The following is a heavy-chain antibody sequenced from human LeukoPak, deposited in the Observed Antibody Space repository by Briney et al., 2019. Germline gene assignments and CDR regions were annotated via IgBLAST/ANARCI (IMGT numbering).Heavy chain of an antibody. V-gene: IGHV3-23*01. CDR1: GFTFSSYA. J-gene: IGHJ5*02. CDR2: ISGSGGST. CDR3: AKGPYCSSTSCYPNWFDP. Sequence: GGSLRLSCAASGFTFSSYAMSWVRQAPGKGLEWVSVISGSGGSTYYADSVKGRFTISRDNSKNTLYLQMNSLRAEDTAVYYCAKGPYCSSTSCYPNWFDPWGQGTLVTVSS. D-gene: IGHD2-2*01.